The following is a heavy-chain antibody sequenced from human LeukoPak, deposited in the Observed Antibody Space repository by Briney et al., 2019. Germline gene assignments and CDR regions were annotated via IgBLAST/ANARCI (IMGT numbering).Heavy chain of an antibody. Sequence: PGGSLRLSCAASGFTFSSYSMNWVRQAPGKGLKWVSSISSSSSYIYYADSVKGRFTISRDNAKNSLYLQMNSLRAEDTAVYYCARDRWYQPLLYDDYFDYWGQGTLVTVSP. CDR1: GFTFSSYS. CDR3: ARDRWYQPLLYDDYFDY. V-gene: IGHV3-21*01. D-gene: IGHD2-2*02. J-gene: IGHJ4*02. CDR2: ISSSSSYI.